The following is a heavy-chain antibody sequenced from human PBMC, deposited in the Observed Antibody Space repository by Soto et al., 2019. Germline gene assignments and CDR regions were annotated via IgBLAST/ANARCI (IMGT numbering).Heavy chain of an antibody. D-gene: IGHD5-18*01. J-gene: IGHJ4*02. Sequence: PGGSLRLSCAASGFTFSSYAMSWVRQAPGKGLEWVSAISGSGGSTYYADSVKGRFTISRDNSKNTLYLQMNSLRAEDTSVYYCAKDHSGYSYGCFDYWGQGTLVTVSS. CDR3: AKDHSGYSYGCFDY. V-gene: IGHV3-23*01. CDR1: GFTFSSYA. CDR2: ISGSGGST.